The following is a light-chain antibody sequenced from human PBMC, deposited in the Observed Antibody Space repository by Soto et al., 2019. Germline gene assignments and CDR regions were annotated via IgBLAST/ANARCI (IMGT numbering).Light chain of an antibody. CDR3: QSYDSSLSGFV. J-gene: IGLJ1*01. Sequence: QPVLTQPPSVSGAPGRRVTISCTGSSSNIGAGYDVHWYQQLPGTAPKLLIYGNSNRHSGVPDRFSGSKSGTSASLAITGLQAEDEADYYCQSYDSSLSGFVFGTGTKLTVL. CDR1: SSNIGAGYD. V-gene: IGLV1-40*01. CDR2: GNS.